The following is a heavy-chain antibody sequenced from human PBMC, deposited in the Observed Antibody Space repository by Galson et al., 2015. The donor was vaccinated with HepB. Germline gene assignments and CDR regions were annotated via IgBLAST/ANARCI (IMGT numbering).Heavy chain of an antibody. V-gene: IGHV1-69*06. D-gene: IGHD3-3*01. J-gene: IGHJ4*02. Sequence: SVKVSCKASGSTLSNYGINWVRQAPGQGLEWMGGIIPIFGTTNYAQKFQGRVTLIADKSTSTAYMELSSLTSEDTAVYFCASAVPESIDFWSGYSHFDSWGQATVGTVSS. CDR1: GSTLSNYG. CDR2: IIPIFGTT. CDR3: ASAVPESIDFWSGYSHFDS.